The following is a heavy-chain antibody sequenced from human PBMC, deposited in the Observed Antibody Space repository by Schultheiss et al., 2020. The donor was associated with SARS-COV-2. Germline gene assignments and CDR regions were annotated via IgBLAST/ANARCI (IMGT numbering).Heavy chain of an antibody. Sequence: SETLSLTCTVSGGSISSYYWSWIRQPPGKGLEWIGEINHSGSTNYNQSLKSRVTISVDTSKNQFSLKLSSVTAADTAVYYCARVDEDIVVVPAANWFDPWGQGTLVTVSS. CDR2: INHSGST. D-gene: IGHD2-2*01. CDR3: ARVDEDIVVVPAANWFDP. CDR1: GGSISSYY. V-gene: IGHV4-34*01. J-gene: IGHJ5*02.